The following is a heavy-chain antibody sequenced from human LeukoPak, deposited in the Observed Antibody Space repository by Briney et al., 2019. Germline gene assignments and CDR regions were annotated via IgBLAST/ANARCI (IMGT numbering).Heavy chain of an antibody. V-gene: IGHV4-4*07. CDR3: ARSYTAGYYFDY. D-gene: IGHD6-13*01. Sequence: PSETLSLTCTVSGGSIRSFYWSWIRQSAGKGLEWIGRIFTSGSAKYNPSLNSRLTMSIDTSKNQVSLKLTSVTAADTAVYYCARSYTAGYYFDYWGQGTLVTVSS. CDR2: IFTSGSA. J-gene: IGHJ4*02. CDR1: GGSIRSFY.